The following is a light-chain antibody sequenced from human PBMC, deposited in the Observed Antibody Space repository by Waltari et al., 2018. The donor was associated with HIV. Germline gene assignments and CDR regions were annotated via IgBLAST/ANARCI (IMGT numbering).Light chain of an antibody. CDR2: DAS. V-gene: IGKV3-11*01. J-gene: IGKJ5*01. Sequence: EIILTQSPATLSVSPGDTATLSCRASQSISSSLAWYQHKPGQAPRLLIYDASKRATGIPARFSGSGSGTDFPLTVSRLEPEDFAVYYCQQRSNWPSITFGQGTRMEIK. CDR1: QSISSS. CDR3: QQRSNWPSIT.